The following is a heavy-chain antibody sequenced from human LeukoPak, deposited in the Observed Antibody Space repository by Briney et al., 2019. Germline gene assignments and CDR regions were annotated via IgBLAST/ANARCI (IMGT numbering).Heavy chain of an antibody. Sequence: ASVKVSRKTSGYSFTDYYMHWVRQAPGQGLEWMGWINPNSGGTSSAQRFQGRVTMTRDTSITTVYMEVSWLTSDDTAIYYCARADRLHGGPYLIGPWGQGTLVTVSS. CDR3: ARADRLHGGPYLIGP. D-gene: IGHD2-21*01. CDR2: INPNSGGT. J-gene: IGHJ5*02. V-gene: IGHV1-2*02. CDR1: GYSFTDYY.